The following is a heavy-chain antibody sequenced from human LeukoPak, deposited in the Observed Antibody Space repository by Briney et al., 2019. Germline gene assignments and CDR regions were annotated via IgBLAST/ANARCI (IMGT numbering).Heavy chain of an antibody. CDR3: ARDKVGPGPPSGYYYDSSGYYYDPFFDY. Sequence: ASVKVSCRASGYTFTSYGISWVRQPPGQGLEWMGWISAYNGNTNYAQKLQGRVTMTTDTSTSTAYMELRSLRSDDTAVYYCARDKVGPGPPSGYYYDSSGYYYDPFFDYWGQGTLVTVPS. D-gene: IGHD3-22*01. CDR1: GYTFTSYG. J-gene: IGHJ4*02. V-gene: IGHV1-18*01. CDR2: ISAYNGNT.